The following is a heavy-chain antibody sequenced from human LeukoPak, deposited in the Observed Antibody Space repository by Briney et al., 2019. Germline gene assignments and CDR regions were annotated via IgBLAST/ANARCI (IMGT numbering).Heavy chain of an antibody. CDR3: ARAFRGMLEGTFDY. CDR1: GGSFSGYY. Sequence: PSETLSLTCAVYGGSFSGYYWSWIRQPPGKGLEWIGEINHSGSTNYNPSLKSRVTISVDTSKNQFSLKLSSVTAADTAVYYCARAFRGMLEGTFDYWGQGTLVTVSS. V-gene: IGHV4-34*01. J-gene: IGHJ4*02. D-gene: IGHD3-10*01. CDR2: INHSGST.